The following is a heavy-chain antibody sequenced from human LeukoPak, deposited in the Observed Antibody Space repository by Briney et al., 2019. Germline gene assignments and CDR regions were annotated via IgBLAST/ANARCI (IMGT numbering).Heavy chain of an antibody. CDR3: AKRGPNDYVWGSYPYY. V-gene: IGHV3-23*01. J-gene: IGHJ4*02. D-gene: IGHD3-16*01. Sequence: GGSLRLSCAASGFTFSSYAMSWVRQAPGKGLEWVSAISGSGGSTYYADSVKGRFTISRDNSKNTLYLQMNSLRAEDTAVYYCAKRGPNDYVWGSYPYYWGQGTLVTVSS. CDR1: GFTFSSYA. CDR2: ISGSGGST.